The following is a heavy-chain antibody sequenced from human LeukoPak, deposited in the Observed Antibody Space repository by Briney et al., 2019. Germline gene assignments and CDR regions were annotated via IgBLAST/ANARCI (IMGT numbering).Heavy chain of an antibody. J-gene: IGHJ4*02. CDR1: GFTFSSYA. Sequence: GGSLRLSCAASGFTFSSYAMSWVRQAPGKGLEWVSAISGSGGSTYYADSVKGRFTISRDSSKNTLYLQMNSLRAEDTAVYYCARIPGYSSGWIDYWGQGTLVTVSS. D-gene: IGHD6-19*01. CDR3: ARIPGYSSGWIDY. CDR2: ISGSGGST. V-gene: IGHV3-23*01.